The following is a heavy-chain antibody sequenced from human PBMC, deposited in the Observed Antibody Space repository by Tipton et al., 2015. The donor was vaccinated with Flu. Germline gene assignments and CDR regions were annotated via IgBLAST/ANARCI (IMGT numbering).Heavy chain of an antibody. Sequence: SLRLSCAASGFTFSSYAMHWVRQAPGKGLEWVAVISYDGSNKYYADSVKGRFTISRDNSKNTLYLQMNSLRAEDTAVYYCARESSPGAGSGWGDFDYWGQGTLVTVSS. CDR2: ISYDGSNK. V-gene: IGHV3-30-3*01. CDR1: GFTFSSYA. D-gene: IGHD6-19*01. J-gene: IGHJ4*02. CDR3: ARESSPGAGSGWGDFDY.